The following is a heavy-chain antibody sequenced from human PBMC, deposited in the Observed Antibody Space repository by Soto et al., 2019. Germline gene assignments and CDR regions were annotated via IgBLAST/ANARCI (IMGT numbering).Heavy chain of an antibody. CDR1: GGSISNYY. CDR2: IYTSGNT. V-gene: IGHV4-4*07. J-gene: IGHJ5*02. CDR3: ARALAYYYDSRGNWFDP. D-gene: IGHD3-22*01. Sequence: SETLSLTCTVSGGSISNYYWSWIRQPAGKGLEWIGRIYTSGNTNYNPSLKGRVTMSVDMSKNQFSLKLSSVAAADTAVYYCARALAYYYDSRGNWFDPWGQGTLVTVSS.